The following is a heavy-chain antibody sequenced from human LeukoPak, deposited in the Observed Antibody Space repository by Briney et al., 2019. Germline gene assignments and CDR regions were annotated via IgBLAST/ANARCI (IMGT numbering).Heavy chain of an antibody. CDR2: INPNSGGT. D-gene: IGHD6-13*01. J-gene: IGHJ5*02. CDR1: GYTFTGYY. Sequence: ASVKVSCKASGYTFTGYYMHWVRQAPGQGLEWMGRINPNSGGTNYAQKFQGSVTMTRDTSISTAYMELSRLRSDDTAVYYCARDLGSKFIAAAGRKFDPWGQGTLVTVSS. V-gene: IGHV1-2*06. CDR3: ARDLGSKFIAAAGRKFDP.